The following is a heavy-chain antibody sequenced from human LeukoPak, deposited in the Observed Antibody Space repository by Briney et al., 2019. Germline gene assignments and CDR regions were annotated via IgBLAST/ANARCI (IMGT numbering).Heavy chain of an antibody. Sequence: GGSLRLSCAASGFTFSNYAMNWLRQAPGKGLEWVSGIGGGGGSTYYADSVKGRFTVSKDNSKNTLYLQMNSLRAEDTAAYYCAKAGGDAYYYYYMDVWGKGTTVTVSS. D-gene: IGHD2-21*01. CDR3: AKAGGDAYYYYYMDV. V-gene: IGHV3-23*01. CDR2: IGGGGGST. J-gene: IGHJ6*03. CDR1: GFTFSNYA.